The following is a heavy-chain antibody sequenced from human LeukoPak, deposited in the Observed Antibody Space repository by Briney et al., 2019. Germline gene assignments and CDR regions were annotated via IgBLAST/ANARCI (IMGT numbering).Heavy chain of an antibody. J-gene: IGHJ4*02. CDR2: ISYDGSNK. CDR3: ARVPAAIISYFDY. CDR1: GFTFSSYA. V-gene: IGHV3-30-3*01. D-gene: IGHD2-2*01. Sequence: GGSLRLSCAASGFTFSSYAMHWVRQAPGKGLEWVAVISYDGSNKYYADSVKGRFTISRDNSKNTLYLQMNSLRAEDTAVYYCARVPAAIISYFDYWGQGTLVTVSS.